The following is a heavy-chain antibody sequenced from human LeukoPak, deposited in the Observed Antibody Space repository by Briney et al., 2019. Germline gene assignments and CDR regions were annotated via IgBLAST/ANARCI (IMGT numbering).Heavy chain of an antibody. D-gene: IGHD6-19*01. V-gene: IGHV3-33*01. CDR3: VRDPSNSGWAFDY. Sequence: GGSLRLSCAASGFTFSTYAMHWVRQAPGKGLEWVAMIWYNGKNKHYEDSVKGRFTISRDNSKNTLDLQMNSLRADDTAVYYCVRDPSNSGWAFDYWGQGTLVTVSS. CDR2: IWYNGKNK. J-gene: IGHJ4*02. CDR1: GFTFSTYA.